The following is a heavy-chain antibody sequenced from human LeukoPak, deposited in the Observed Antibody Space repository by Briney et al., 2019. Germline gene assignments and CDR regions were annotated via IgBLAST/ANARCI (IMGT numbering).Heavy chain of an antibody. CDR2: IFPGDSET. CDR1: GYMFTWFW. D-gene: IGHD6-25*01. J-gene: IGHJ4*02. V-gene: IGHV5-51*01. Sequence: GESLKISCQTSGYMFTWFWIGWVRQMPGKGLEWMGVIFPGDSETKYSPAFDGQVTFSVDTSSSTVHLQWSSLKASDTAIYFCARLEAGWQQLPFDYWGQGTLVTVSS. CDR3: ARLEAGWQQLPFDY.